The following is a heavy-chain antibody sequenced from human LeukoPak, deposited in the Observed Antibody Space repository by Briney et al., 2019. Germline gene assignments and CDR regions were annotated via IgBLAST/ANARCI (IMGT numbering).Heavy chain of an antibody. J-gene: IGHJ4*03. CDR1: GYTFTGYY. V-gene: IGHV1-2*02. CDR2: IYPNSGAT. Sequence: SVKVSCKASGYTFTGYYMHWVRQAPGQGLEWMGWIYPNSGATKYAQKFQGRVTMTRDTSISTAYMELSRLTSDDTAVYYCGTLLSNGPFDYWGQGTLVTVSS. CDR3: GTLLSNGPFDY.